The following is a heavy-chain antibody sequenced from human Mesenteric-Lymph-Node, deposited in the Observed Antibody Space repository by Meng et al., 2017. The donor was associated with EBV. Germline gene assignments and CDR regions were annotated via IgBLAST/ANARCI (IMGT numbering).Heavy chain of an antibody. Sequence: QVHLVESGGGVVQPGRSLRLSCVASEFSFSSYAMHWVRQAPGKGLEWVALISYDGSTDYYADSVKGRFTISRDNSKNTLYLQMNSLRVEDTAVYYCARYSGYDFDYWGQGTLVTVSS. V-gene: IGHV3-30-3*01. CDR3: ARYSGYDFDY. J-gene: IGHJ4*02. CDR1: EFSFSSYA. CDR2: ISYDGSTD. D-gene: IGHD5-12*01.